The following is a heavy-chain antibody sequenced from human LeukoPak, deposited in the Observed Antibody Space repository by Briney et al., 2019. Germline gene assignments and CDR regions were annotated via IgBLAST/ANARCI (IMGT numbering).Heavy chain of an antibody. J-gene: IGHJ4*02. CDR2: IIPIFGTA. Sequence: ASVKVSCKASGGTFSSYAISWVRQAPGQGLEWVGGIIPIFGTANYAQKFQGRVTITTDESTSTAYMELSSLRSEDTAVYYCARGERIGEVQRGFDYWGQGTLVTVSS. CDR1: GGTFSSYA. CDR3: ARGERIGEVQRGFDY. V-gene: IGHV1-69*05. D-gene: IGHD1-1*01.